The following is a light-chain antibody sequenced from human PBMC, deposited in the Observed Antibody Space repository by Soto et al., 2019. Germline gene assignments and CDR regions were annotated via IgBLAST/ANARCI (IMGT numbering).Light chain of an antibody. CDR1: QNIGTW. V-gene: IGKV1-5*01. CDR3: QQYNSFPWT. J-gene: IGKJ1*01. Sequence: DIQMTQSPSTLSASVGDRVTITCRASQNIGTWLAWYQQKPGKAPKLLIYEASSFERGVPSRFSGSGSGTEFTLTIRNLQPDDFATYYCQQYNSFPWTFGLGTKVDIK. CDR2: EAS.